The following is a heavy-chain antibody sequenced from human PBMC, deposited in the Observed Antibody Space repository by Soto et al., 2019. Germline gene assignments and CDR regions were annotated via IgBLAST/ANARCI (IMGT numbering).Heavy chain of an antibody. D-gene: IGHD3-22*01. CDR1: GGSISSGGYY. V-gene: IGHV4-31*03. CDR2: IYYRGST. Sequence: QVQLQESGPGLVKPSQTLSLTCTVSGGSISSGGYYWSWIRQHPGKGLEWIGYIYYRGSTYYNPSLKSRVTISVDTSKNQFSLKLSSVTAADTAVYYCARVRYYDSSGDNWFDPWGQGTLVTVSS. CDR3: ARVRYYDSSGDNWFDP. J-gene: IGHJ5*02.